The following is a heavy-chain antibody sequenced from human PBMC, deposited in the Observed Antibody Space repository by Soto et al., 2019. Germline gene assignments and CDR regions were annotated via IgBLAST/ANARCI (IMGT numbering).Heavy chain of an antibody. J-gene: IGHJ4*02. D-gene: IGHD6-6*01. Sequence: GGSLRLSCAASGFTFSSYSMNWVRQAPGKGLEWVSYISSSSSTIYYADSVKGRFAISRDNAKNSPYLQMNSLRAEDTAVYYCARERSSSPLDYWGQGTLVTVSS. V-gene: IGHV3-48*01. CDR3: ARERSSSPLDY. CDR1: GFTFSSYS. CDR2: ISSSSSTI.